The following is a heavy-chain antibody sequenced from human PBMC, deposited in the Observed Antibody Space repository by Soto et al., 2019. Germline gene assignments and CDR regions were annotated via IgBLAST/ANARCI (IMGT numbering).Heavy chain of an antibody. CDR3: ATSVNSAMAFDY. CDR2: INPNGGIT. J-gene: IGHJ4*02. CDR1: GYTFTHYY. D-gene: IGHD5-18*01. Sequence: GSVKVSCKASGYTFTHYYIHWVRQAPGQGLEWMGIINPNGGITTYAQKFRAGFSMTRDTSTSTVYLELSSLRSEDSAVYYCATSVNSAMAFDYWGQGTLVTVSS. V-gene: IGHV1-46*01.